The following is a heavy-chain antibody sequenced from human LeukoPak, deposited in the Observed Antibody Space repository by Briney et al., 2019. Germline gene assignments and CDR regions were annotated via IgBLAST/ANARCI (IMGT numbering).Heavy chain of an antibody. CDR1: GFTFSSYG. D-gene: IGHD6-6*01. V-gene: IGHV3-30*02. CDR3: AKGEYSSSSPGY. Sequence: PGGSLRLSCAASGFTFSSYGMHWVRQAPGKGLEWVAFIRYDGSNKYYADSVKGRFTISRDNSKNTLYLQMSSPRAEDTAVYYCAKGEYSSSSPGYWGQGTLVTVSS. CDR2: IRYDGSNK. J-gene: IGHJ4*02.